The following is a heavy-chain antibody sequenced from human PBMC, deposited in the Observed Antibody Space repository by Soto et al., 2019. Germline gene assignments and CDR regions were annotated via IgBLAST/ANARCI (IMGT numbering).Heavy chain of an antibody. V-gene: IGHV3-30*18. CDR1: GFTFSSYG. CDR3: AKNIVVVPAAVGDAFDI. Sequence: SGGSLRLSCAASGFTFSSYGMHWVRQAPGKGLEWVAVISYDGSNKYYADSVKGRFTISRDNSKNTLYLQMNSLRAEDTAVYYCAKNIVVVPAAVGDAFDIWGQGTMVTVSS. CDR2: ISYDGSNK. J-gene: IGHJ3*02. D-gene: IGHD2-2*01.